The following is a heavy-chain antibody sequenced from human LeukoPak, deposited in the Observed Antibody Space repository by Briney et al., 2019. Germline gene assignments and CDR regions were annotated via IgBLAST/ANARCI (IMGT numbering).Heavy chain of an antibody. Sequence: SETLSLTCAVYGGSFSGYYWSWIRQPPGKGLEWIGEINLSGSTNYNPSLKSRVTISVDTSKNQFSLKLSSVTAADTAVYYCARAGPGGVWGSYRYPDYWGQGTLVTVSS. CDR1: GGSFSGYY. V-gene: IGHV4-34*01. J-gene: IGHJ4*02. CDR2: INLSGST. D-gene: IGHD3-16*02. CDR3: ARAGPGGVWGSYRYPDY.